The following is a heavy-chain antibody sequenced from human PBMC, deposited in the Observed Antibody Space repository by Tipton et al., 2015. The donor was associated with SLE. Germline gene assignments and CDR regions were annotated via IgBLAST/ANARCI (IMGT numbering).Heavy chain of an antibody. Sequence: SLRLSCAASGFTFDDYDMHWVRQAPGKGLEWVAGISWDSGAIGYADSVKGRFTISRDNAKKSLYLQMNSLKTEDSALYYCALDSTSSIFDVGVYTWFAPWGQGTLVTVSS. CDR1: GFTFDDYD. V-gene: IGHV3-9*01. CDR3: ALDSTSSIFDVGVYTWFAP. CDR2: ISWDSGAI. J-gene: IGHJ5*02. D-gene: IGHD3-3*02.